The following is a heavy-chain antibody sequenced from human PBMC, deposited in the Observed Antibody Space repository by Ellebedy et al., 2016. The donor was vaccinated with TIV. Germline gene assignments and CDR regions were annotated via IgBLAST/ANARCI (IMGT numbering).Heavy chain of an antibody. J-gene: IGHJ5*02. CDR3: ARDFLRAPDGSETYNNWFDP. V-gene: IGHV1-69*13. D-gene: IGHD3-10*01. CDR1: GGTFSHYA. Sequence: SVKVSXXASGGTFSHYAISWVRQAPGQGLEWMGAIIPIFGTANYAQGFQDRVTITADESTTTAYMELSSLRSEDTALYYCARDFLRAPDGSETYNNWFDPWGQGTLVTVSS. CDR2: IIPIFGTA.